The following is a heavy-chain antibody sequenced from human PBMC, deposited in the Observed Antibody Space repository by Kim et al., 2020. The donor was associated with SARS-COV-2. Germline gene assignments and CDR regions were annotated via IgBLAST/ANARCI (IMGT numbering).Heavy chain of an antibody. J-gene: IGHJ6*02. D-gene: IGHD3-3*01. Sequence: ASVKVSCKASGYTFTSYAMNWVRQAPGQGLEWMGWINTNTGNPTYAQGFTGRFVFSLDTSVSTAYLQISSLKAEDTAVYYCARDPGRVTIFGVVITDYYYYVMDVWGQGTTVTVSS. CDR3: ARDPGRVTIFGVVITDYYYYVMDV. CDR2: INTNTGNP. CDR1: GYTFTSYA. V-gene: IGHV7-4-1*02.